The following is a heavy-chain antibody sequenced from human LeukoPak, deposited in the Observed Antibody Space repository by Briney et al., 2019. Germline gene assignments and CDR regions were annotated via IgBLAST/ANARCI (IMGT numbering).Heavy chain of an antibody. CDR2: IRYDGSNK. Sequence: GGSLRLSCAASGFTFSSYGMHWVRPAPGKGLEWVAFIRYDGSNKYYADSVKGRFTISRDNSKNTLYLQMNSLRAEDTAVYYCAKEGQQLGHFDYWGQGTLVTVSS. D-gene: IGHD6-13*01. CDR3: AKEGQQLGHFDY. V-gene: IGHV3-30*02. CDR1: GFTFSSYG. J-gene: IGHJ4*02.